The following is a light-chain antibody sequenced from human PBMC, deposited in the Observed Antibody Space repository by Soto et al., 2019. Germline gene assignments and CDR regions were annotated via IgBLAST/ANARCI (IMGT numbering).Light chain of an antibody. CDR3: ATWDDSLSGPV. CDR1: SSNIGNNY. CDR2: RND. V-gene: IGLV1-47*01. Sequence: QSVLTQPPSASGTPGQRVTITCSGSSSNIGNNYVYWYQRLPGTAPKLLFYRNDQRPSGVPDRISASKSGTSASLAISGLRNEDEADYYCATWDDSLSGPVFGGGTKVTVL. J-gene: IGLJ3*02.